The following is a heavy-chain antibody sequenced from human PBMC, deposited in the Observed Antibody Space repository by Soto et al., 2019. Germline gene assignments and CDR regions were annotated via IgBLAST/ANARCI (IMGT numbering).Heavy chain of an antibody. Sequence: QVQLQESGPGLVKPSQTLSLTCTVSGGSISSGDYYWSWIRQPPGKGLECIGYIYYSGSTYYNPSIKSRVTISVDTSKNQFSLKLSSVTAADTAVYYCARDPGVTGNGNWFDPWGQGTLVTVSS. CDR3: ARDPGVTGNGNWFDP. J-gene: IGHJ5*02. D-gene: IGHD1-20*01. CDR2: IYYSGST. V-gene: IGHV4-30-4*01. CDR1: GGSISSGDYY.